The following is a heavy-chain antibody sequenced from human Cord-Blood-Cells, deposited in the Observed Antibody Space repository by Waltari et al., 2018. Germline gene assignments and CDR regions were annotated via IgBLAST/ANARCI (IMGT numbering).Heavy chain of an antibody. CDR3: ARTHYYYDSSGYYFDY. V-gene: IGHV3-53*01. CDR1: GFTVSSNY. CDR2: FDDGDST. D-gene: IGHD3-22*01. J-gene: IGHJ4*02. Sequence: EVQLVESGGGLIQPGGSLRLSCAASGFTVSSNYMSRVRQAPGRGLEWVSVFDDGDSTYYADSVKGRFTISRDNSKNTLYLQMNSLSAGDTAVYYCARTHYYYDSSGYYFDYWGQGTLVTVSS.